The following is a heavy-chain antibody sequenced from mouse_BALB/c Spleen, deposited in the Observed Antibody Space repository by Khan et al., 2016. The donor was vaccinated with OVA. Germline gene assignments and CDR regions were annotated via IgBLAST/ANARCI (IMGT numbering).Heavy chain of an antibody. CDR1: GYIFTDYL. CDR2: IYPGNNDT. CDR3: TRAGSAAFAF. J-gene: IGHJ3*01. D-gene: IGHD1-2*01. Sequence: VQLQQSGTVLARPGTSVRMSCKASGYIFTDYLMHWVKQRPGQGLEWIGSIYPGNNDTNYNQKFKDKAKLTSVPSASTAYMDFSSLTNEDSAVFYCTRAGSAAFAFWGQGTLVTVSA. V-gene: IGHV1-5*01.